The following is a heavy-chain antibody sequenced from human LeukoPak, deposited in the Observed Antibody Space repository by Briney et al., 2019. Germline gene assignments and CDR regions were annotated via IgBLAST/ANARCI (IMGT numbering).Heavy chain of an antibody. CDR1: GFTFSSYA. J-gene: IGHJ4*02. Sequence: GGSLRLSCSASGFTFSSYAMNGVRQAPGKGLEWVSAISGSGGTTYYADSVKGRFTISRDNSKNTLHLQMNSLRAEDTAAYYCAKFAQRYSSGGSCHPFDYWGQGTLVTVSS. CDR3: AKFAQRYSSGGSCHPFDY. D-gene: IGHD2-15*01. CDR2: ISGSGGTT. V-gene: IGHV3-23*01.